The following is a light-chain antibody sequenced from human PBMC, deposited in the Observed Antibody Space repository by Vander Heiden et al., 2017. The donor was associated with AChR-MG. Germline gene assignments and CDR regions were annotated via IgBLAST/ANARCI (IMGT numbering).Light chain of an antibody. CDR2: DGS. J-gene: IGLJ2*01. CDR3: SSYTRSSTRV. Sequence: QSALTQPASVSGSPGQSITIPCPGPSSDVGGYNYVSWYQQHPGKAPKLMIYDGSNRPSGVSNRFSGSKSGNTDSLTISGLQAEDEADYYCSSYTRSSTRVFGGGTKLTVL. V-gene: IGLV2-14*01. CDR1: SSDVGGYNY.